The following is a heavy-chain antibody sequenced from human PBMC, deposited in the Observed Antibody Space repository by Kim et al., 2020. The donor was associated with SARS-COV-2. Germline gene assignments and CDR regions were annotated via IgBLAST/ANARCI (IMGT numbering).Heavy chain of an antibody. Sequence: SETLSLTCTVSGGSISSYDWSWIRQPPGKGLEWVGLIYYSGSTNYNPSLKSRVTITVDTSTNKISLKLSAVTAADAAVYYCGRAGSGRYYGLLDYWGQGTLVTVSS. CDR1: GGSISSYD. D-gene: IGHD1-26*01. CDR3: GRAGSGRYYGLLDY. J-gene: IGHJ4*02. CDR2: IYYSGST. V-gene: IGHV4-59*01.